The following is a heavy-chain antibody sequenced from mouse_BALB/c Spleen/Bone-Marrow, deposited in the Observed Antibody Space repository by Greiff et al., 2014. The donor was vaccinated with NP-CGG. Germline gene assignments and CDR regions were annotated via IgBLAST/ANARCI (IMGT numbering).Heavy chain of an antibody. J-gene: IGHJ4*01. V-gene: IGHV1S81*02. CDR2: INPSNSGT. D-gene: IGHD6-1*01. CDR3: TRRSLLSDYYALDY. Sequence: QVQLQQSGAELVKPGASVKLSCKASGYTFTSFYMYWVKQRPGQGLEWIGDINPSNSGTNFNEKFRKKATLTVDTSSSTAYMEFSSLTSEDSAVYYCTRRSLLSDYYALDYWGQGTSVTVSS. CDR1: GYTFTSFY.